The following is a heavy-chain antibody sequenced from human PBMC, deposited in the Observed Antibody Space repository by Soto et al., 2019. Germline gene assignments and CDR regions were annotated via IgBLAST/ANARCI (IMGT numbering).Heavy chain of an antibody. J-gene: IGHJ4*02. CDR2: ISPKSGGS. Sequence: ASVKVSCKTSGYTFSDNYLHWVRQAPGQGLEWIGWISPKSGGSNYARKFQGRVTMTRDTAISTAYMELSRLTSDDTAIYYCARSLLNVILPLGYWGQGTLVTVSS. CDR3: ARSLLNVILPLGY. V-gene: IGHV1-2*02. D-gene: IGHD3-3*02. CDR1: GYTFSDNY.